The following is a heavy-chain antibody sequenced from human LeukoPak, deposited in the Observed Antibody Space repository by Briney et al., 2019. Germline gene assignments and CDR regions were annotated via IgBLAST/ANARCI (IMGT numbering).Heavy chain of an antibody. CDR3: ARNVGWYSHDS. D-gene: IGHD6-19*01. CDR2: IYGSGST. V-gene: IGHV4-59*08. CDR1: GDSLSSHY. Sequence: SETLSLTCTVSGDSLSSHYWSWIRQPPGKGLEWIGYIYGSGSTHYDPSLRSRVTISKDTSKNQFSLKLTSVTAADTAVYYCARNVGWYSHDSWGQGTLVTVSS. J-gene: IGHJ4*02.